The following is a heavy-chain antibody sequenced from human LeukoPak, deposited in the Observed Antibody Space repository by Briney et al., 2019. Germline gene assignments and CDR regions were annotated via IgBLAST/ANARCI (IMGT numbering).Heavy chain of an antibody. D-gene: IGHD3-10*01. CDR1: GGSFSAYY. Sequence: SETLSLTCAVYGGSFSAYYWIWIRQPPGKGLEWIGEINHSGSTNYNPSLKSRVTISVDTSKNQFSLKLSSVTAADTAVYYCARGRFGGNWGQGTLVTVSS. CDR3: ARGRFGGN. CDR2: INHSGST. J-gene: IGHJ4*02. V-gene: IGHV4-34*01.